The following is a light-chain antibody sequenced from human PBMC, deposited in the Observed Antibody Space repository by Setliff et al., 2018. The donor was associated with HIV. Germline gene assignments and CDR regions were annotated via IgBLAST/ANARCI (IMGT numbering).Light chain of an antibody. CDR2: GNI. CDR1: SSNIGAGFP. V-gene: IGLV1-40*01. J-gene: IGLJ1*01. Sequence: QSALTQPPSVSGAPGQRVTISCTGSSSNIGAGFPVHWYQQLPGTAPELLIYGNINRPSGVPDRISAPKSGTSASLAITGLQAEDEADYYCQSYDSSLTAYVFGSGTKVTVL. CDR3: QSYDSSLTAYV.